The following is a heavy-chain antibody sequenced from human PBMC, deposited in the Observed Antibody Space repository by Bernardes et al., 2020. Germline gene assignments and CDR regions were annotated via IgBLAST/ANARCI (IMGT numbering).Heavy chain of an antibody. CDR2: INHSGST. J-gene: IGHJ4*02. CDR1: GGSFSGYY. Sequence: SETLSPTCAVFGGSFSGYYWSWIRQPPGKGLEWIGEINHSGSTNYNPSLKSRVTISVDTSKNQFSLKLSSVTAADTAVYYCARAPIVVVVAAISYYFDPWSQGTLVTVYS. CDR3: ARAPIVVVVAAISYYFDP. D-gene: IGHD2-15*01. V-gene: IGHV4-34*01.